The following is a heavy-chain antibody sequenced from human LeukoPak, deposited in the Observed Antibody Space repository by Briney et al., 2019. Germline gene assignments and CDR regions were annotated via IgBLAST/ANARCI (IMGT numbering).Heavy chain of an antibody. CDR1: GFTFSTYT. CDR2: ISGSGGST. J-gene: IGHJ4*02. V-gene: IGHV3-23*01. Sequence: GGSLRLSCAASGFTFSTYTISWVRQAPGKGLEWVSSISGSGGSTYYADSVKGRFTISRDNSKNTLYLQVNSLRAEDTAVYYCAKAREGSNGYFEYWGLGTLVTVSS. CDR3: AKAREGSNGYFEY. D-gene: IGHD3-22*01.